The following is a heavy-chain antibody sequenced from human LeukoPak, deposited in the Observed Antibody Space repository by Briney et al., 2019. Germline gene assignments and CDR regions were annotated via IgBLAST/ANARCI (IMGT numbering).Heavy chain of an antibody. CDR1: GASISGGTYY. D-gene: IGHD1-26*01. CDR2: VYFTGST. V-gene: IGHV4-39*01. J-gene: IGHJ4*02. Sequence: SETLSLTCSVSGASISGGTYYWGWIRQPPGKGLEWVGSVYFTGSTYDNPSLKSRVTISVDTSKNQFSLKLSPVTAADTAVYYCARRGGSGRAFDYWGQGTLVTVSS. CDR3: ARRGGSGRAFDY.